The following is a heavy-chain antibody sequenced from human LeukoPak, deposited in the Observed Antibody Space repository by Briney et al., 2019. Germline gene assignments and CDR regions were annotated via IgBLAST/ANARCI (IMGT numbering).Heavy chain of an antibody. CDR3: ARGHNGGSRLWVVIAAAGRDWYFDL. V-gene: IGHV4-39*07. CDR2: IYYSGST. J-gene: IGHJ2*01. D-gene: IGHD6-13*01. Sequence: SETLSLTCTVSGGSISSSSYYWGWIRQPPGKGLEWIGSIYYSGSTNYNPSLKSRVTISVDTSKNQFSLKLSSVTAADTAVYYCARGHNGGSRLWVVIAAAGRDWYFDLWGRGTLVTVSS. CDR1: GGSISSSSYY.